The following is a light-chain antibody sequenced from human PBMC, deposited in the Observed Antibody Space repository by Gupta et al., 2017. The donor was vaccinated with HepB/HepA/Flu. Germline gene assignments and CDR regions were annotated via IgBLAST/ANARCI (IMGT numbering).Light chain of an antibody. CDR3: QRYERSGDT. CDR2: GAS. Sequence: EIVLPPSPGSLSLSPGEIASLSCRASQSISYNYLAWYQQKPGRAPRLLIYGASNRLTGVPDRFSGSGSGTDFTLTISRLEPEDFAVYYCQRYERSGDTFGRGTKLEVK. V-gene: IGKV3-20*01. CDR1: QSISYNY. J-gene: IGKJ2*01.